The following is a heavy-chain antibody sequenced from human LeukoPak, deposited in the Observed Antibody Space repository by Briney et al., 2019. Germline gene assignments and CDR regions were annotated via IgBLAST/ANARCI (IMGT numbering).Heavy chain of an antibody. CDR1: GGSLSSRSYY. D-gene: IGHD3-22*01. V-gene: IGHV4-39*01. CDR3: ARGGGGYYDSSPLRHFQR. Sequence: SETLSLTCIVSGGSLSSRSYYWGWIRQPPGKGLEWIGSIYYSGSTYYNPSLESRVTISVDTSKNQFSLKLSSVTAADTAVYYCARGGGGYYDSSPLRHFQRWGQGTLVTVSS. CDR2: IYYSGST. J-gene: IGHJ1*01.